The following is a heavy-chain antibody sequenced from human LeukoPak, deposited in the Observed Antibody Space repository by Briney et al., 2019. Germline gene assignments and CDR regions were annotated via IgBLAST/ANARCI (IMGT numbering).Heavy chain of an antibody. CDR1: GDSVSSNSAA. CDR2: TYYRSKWYN. J-gene: IGHJ4*02. CDR3: ARGGYYDFWSGHQFDY. D-gene: IGHD3-3*01. V-gene: IGHV6-1*01. Sequence: SQTLSLTCAVSGDSVSSNSAAWNWIRQSPSGSLEWLGRTYYRSKWYNDYAVSVKSRITINPDRSKNQFSLKLSSVTAADTAVYYCARGGYYDFWSGHQFDYWGQGTLVTVSS.